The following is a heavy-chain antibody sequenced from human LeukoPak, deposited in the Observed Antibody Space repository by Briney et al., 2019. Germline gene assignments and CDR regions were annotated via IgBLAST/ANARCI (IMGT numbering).Heavy chain of an antibody. CDR3: ARDEVYGEQYYFDY. Sequence: KPGGSLRLSCAASGFTFSTYTMNWVRQAPGKGLEWASSISSSSTYIYYADSVKGRFTISRDNAKNSLYLQMNSLRAEDTAVYYCARDEVYGEQYYFDYWGQGTLVTVSS. D-gene: IGHD4/OR15-4a*01. V-gene: IGHV3-21*01. CDR1: GFTFSTYT. CDR2: ISSSSTYI. J-gene: IGHJ4*02.